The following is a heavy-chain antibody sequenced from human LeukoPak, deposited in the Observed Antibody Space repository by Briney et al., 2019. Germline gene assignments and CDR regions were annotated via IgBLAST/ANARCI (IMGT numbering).Heavy chain of an antibody. J-gene: IGHJ4*02. CDR1: GGSISSGDCD. CDR3: ARDCIGCHGFDS. CDR2: IYSSGST. Sequence: TSETLSLTCSVSGGSISSGDCDWGWIRQPPGKGLEWIGTIYSSGSTYYNPSLTSRVSISVDTSKNQFSLKLRSVTAADTAVYYCARDCIGCHGFDSWGQGTLVTVSS. V-gene: IGHV4-39*02. D-gene: IGHD1-26*01.